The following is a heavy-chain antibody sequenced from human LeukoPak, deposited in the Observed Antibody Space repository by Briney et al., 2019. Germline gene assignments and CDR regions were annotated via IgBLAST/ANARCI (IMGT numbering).Heavy chain of an antibody. Sequence: ASVTVSCKASGYTFTGYYMHWVRQAPGQGLEWMGWINPNSGGTNYAQKFQGRVTMTRDTSISTAYMELSRLRSDDTAVYYCARGGGEDGYNRYFDYWGQGTLVTVSS. CDR3: ARGGGEDGYNRYFDY. CDR2: INPNSGGT. D-gene: IGHD5-24*01. CDR1: GYTFTGYY. J-gene: IGHJ4*02. V-gene: IGHV1-2*02.